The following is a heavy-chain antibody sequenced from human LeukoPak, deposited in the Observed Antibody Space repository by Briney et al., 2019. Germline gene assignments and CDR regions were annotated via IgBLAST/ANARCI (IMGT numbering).Heavy chain of an antibody. CDR2: IYYSGST. Sequence: PSETLSLTCTVSGGSISSYYWGWIRQPPGKGLEWIGSIYYSGSTYYNPSLKSRVTISVDTSKNQFSLKLSSVTAADTAVYYCAIGAGEFEESNAFDIWGQGTMVTVSS. CDR1: GGSISSYY. D-gene: IGHD3-10*01. V-gene: IGHV4-39*07. CDR3: AIGAGEFEESNAFDI. J-gene: IGHJ3*02.